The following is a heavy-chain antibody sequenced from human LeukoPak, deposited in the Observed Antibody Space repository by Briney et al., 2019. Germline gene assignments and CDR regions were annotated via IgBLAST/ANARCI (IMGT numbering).Heavy chain of an antibody. D-gene: IGHD6-6*01. Sequence: SETLSLTCTVSGGSIGSYYWSWIRQPPGKGLEWIGYIHYSGSTNYNPSLKSRVTISVDTSKNQFSLKLSSVTAADTAVYYCASLAARRTFDYWGQGTLVTVSS. V-gene: IGHV4-59*01. CDR1: GGSIGSYY. CDR2: IHYSGST. CDR3: ASLAARRTFDY. J-gene: IGHJ4*02.